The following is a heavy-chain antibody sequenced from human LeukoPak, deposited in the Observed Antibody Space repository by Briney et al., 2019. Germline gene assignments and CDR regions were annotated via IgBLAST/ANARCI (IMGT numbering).Heavy chain of an antibody. CDR1: GYTFTSYY. D-gene: IGHD3-3*01. J-gene: IGHJ5*02. CDR2: INPSGGST. Sequence: ASVKVSCKASGYTFTSYYMHWVRQAPGHGLEWMGIINPSGGSTSYAQKFQGRVTMTRDMSTSTVYMELSSLRSEDTAVYYCARDSSIFGVVITGGNWFDPWGQGTLVTVSS. V-gene: IGHV1-46*01. CDR3: ARDSSIFGVVITGGNWFDP.